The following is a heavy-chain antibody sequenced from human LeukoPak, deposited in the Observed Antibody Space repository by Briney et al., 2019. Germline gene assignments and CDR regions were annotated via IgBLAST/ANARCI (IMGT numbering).Heavy chain of an antibody. CDR1: GFTFSSYE. CDR2: ISSSGSTI. Sequence: GGSLRLSCAASGFTFSSYEMNWVRQAPGKGREWVSYISSSGSTIYYADSVKGRFTISRDNAKNSLYLQMNSLRAEDTAVYYCARESVLLWFGESGFDYWGQGTLVTVSS. V-gene: IGHV3-48*03. CDR3: ARESVLLWFGESGFDY. D-gene: IGHD3-10*01. J-gene: IGHJ4*02.